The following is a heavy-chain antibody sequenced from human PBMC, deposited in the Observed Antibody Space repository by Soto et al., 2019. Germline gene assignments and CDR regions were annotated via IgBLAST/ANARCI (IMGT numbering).Heavy chain of an antibody. CDR2: IYYSGST. J-gene: IGHJ5*02. Sequence: PSETLSLTCTVSGGSISSGGYYWSWIRQHPGKGLEWIGYIYYSGSTYYNPSLKSRVTISVDTSKNQFSLKLSSVAAAGTAVYYWARVVQEQLGSFDPWGQGTLVTVSS. D-gene: IGHD6-13*01. CDR1: GGSISSGGYY. CDR3: ARVVQEQLGSFDP. V-gene: IGHV4-31*03.